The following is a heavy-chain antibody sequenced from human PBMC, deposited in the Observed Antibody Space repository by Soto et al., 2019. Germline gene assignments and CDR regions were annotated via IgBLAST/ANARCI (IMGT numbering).Heavy chain of an antibody. CDR3: ARDLAAGDF. Sequence: QVQLVQSGAEVKKPGASVKVSCKASGYIFINYYIHWVRQAPGQGLEWIGIINPNGGSTNYAQKFRGRVTLARNTSTSTVYMDLSSLRSEDTAMYYCARDLAAGDFWGQGTLVTVSS. J-gene: IGHJ4*02. CDR2: INPNGGST. CDR1: GYIFINYY. D-gene: IGHD6-13*01. V-gene: IGHV1-46*01.